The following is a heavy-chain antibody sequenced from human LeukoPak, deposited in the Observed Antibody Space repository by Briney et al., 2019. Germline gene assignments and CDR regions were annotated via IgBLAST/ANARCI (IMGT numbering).Heavy chain of an antibody. V-gene: IGHV3-23*01. CDR1: GFTFSSYA. D-gene: IGHD2-21*01. CDR2: ISGSGGST. CDR3: AKGNARLPAYCGGDCYDNDPLDY. Sequence: QPGGSLRLSCAASGFTFSSYAMSWVRQAPGKGLGWVSAISGSGGSTYYADSVKGRFTISRDNSKNTLHLQMNSLRAEDTAVYYCAKGNARLPAYCGGDCYDNDPLDYWGQGTLVTVSS. J-gene: IGHJ4*02.